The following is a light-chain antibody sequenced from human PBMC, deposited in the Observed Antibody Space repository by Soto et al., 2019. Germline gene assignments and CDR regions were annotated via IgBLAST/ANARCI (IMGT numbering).Light chain of an antibody. J-gene: IGKJ1*01. CDR2: DAS. CDR1: QSITTW. V-gene: IGKV1-5*01. Sequence: DIHLTQSPSTLSASVGDRVIITCRASQSITTWLAWYQQKPGKAPKLLIYDASSLESGVPSRFSGSGSGTEFTLTISSLQPDDFATYYCQQYDSYSLTFGQGTKVDIK. CDR3: QQYDSYSLT.